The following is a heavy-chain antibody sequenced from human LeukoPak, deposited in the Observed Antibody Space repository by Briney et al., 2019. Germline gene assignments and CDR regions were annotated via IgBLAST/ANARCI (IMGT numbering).Heavy chain of an antibody. V-gene: IGHV4-31*03. CDR1: GGSISSGGYY. J-gene: IGHJ4*02. Sequence: SETLSLTCTVSGGSISSGGYYWSWIRQHPGKGLEWIGYIYYSGSTYYNPSLKSRVTISVDTSKNQFSLKLSSVTSADTAVYYCARDPLTSTGSSGWGQGTLVTVSS. CDR3: ARDPLTSTGSSG. D-gene: IGHD1-14*01. CDR2: IYYSGST.